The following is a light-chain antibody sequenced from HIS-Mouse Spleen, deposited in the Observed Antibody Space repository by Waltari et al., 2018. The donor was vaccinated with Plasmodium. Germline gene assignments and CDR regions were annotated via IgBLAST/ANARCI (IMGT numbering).Light chain of an antibody. J-gene: IGLJ1*01. CDR2: EGS. V-gene: IGLV2-23*01. Sequence: QSALTQPASVSGSPGQSITISCTGTSSDVGSYNLVSWYQQHPGKAPKLMIYEGSKRPAGVSNRFSGCKSGHTASLTISGLQAEDEADYYCCSYAGSSTYVFGTGTKVTVL. CDR1: SSDVGSYNL. CDR3: CSYAGSSTYV.